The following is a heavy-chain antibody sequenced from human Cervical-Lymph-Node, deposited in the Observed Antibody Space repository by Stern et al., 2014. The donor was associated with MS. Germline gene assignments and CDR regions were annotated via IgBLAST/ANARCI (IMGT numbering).Heavy chain of an antibody. V-gene: IGHV3-30*04. J-gene: IGHJ6*02. CDR3: ARERSGAYYYGMDV. Sequence: VQLVESGGGVVQPGRSLRLSCAASGFTFSSYAMHWVRQAPGKGLEWVASISYAGNNKLYADSVKGRFTISRDNSKNTLYLQMNSLRSEATAVYYCARERSGAYYYGMDVWGQGTTVTVSS. CDR1: GFTFSSYA. D-gene: IGHD6-25*01. CDR2: ISYAGNNK.